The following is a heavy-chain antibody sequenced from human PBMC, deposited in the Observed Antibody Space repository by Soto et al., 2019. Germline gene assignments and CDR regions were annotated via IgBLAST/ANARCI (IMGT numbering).Heavy chain of an antibody. J-gene: IGHJ4*02. CDR3: AKDRHYPRDYFHY. D-gene: IGHD3-10*01. CDR1: GFAFSSSA. V-gene: IGHV3-23*01. CDR2: VSANGQGI. Sequence: GSLRLSCAASGFAFSSSAISWVRQAPGKGLEWVSAVSANGQGIYYADSVRGRFTISRGNSKNTVFLHMDSLSAEDTAVYYCAKDRHYPRDYFHYWGQGTLVTVSS.